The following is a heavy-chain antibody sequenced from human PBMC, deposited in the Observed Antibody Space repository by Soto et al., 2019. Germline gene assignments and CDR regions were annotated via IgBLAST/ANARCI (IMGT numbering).Heavy chain of an antibody. CDR3: VRRPYYDFWSGSIAGYYFDY. V-gene: IGHV4-34*01. J-gene: IGHJ4*02. CDR2: TNHSGST. Sequence: KPSETLSLTCAVYGGSFSGYYWSWIRQPPGKGLEWIGETNHSGSTNYNPSLKSRVTISVDTSKNQFSLKLSSVTAADTAVYYCVRRPYYDFWSGSIAGYYFDYWGQGTLVTVSS. D-gene: IGHD3-3*01. CDR1: GGSFSGYY.